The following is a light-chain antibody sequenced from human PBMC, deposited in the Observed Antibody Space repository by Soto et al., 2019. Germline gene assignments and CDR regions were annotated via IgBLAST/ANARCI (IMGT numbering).Light chain of an antibody. CDR1: SNDVGTYNL. J-gene: IGLJ3*02. CDR3: CSYASGSTWV. CDR2: EVI. Sequence: QSALTQPASVSGSPGQSITISCTGTSNDVGTYNLVSWYQQYPGKATKLMIYEVIKRPSGVSNRFSGSKSGNTASLTISGLQAEDEADYFCCSYASGSTWVFGGGTKLTVL. V-gene: IGLV2-23*02.